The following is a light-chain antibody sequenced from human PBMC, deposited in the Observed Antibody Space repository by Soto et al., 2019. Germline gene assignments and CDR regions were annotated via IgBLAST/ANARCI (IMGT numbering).Light chain of an antibody. J-gene: IGLJ2*01. CDR2: HNN. V-gene: IGLV1-44*01. Sequence: QSVLTQPPSASGTPGQRVTISCSGSSSNVGSNTVDWYQQLPGTAPKLLIYHNNQRPSGVPDRLSGSKSGTSASLAISGLQSEDEADYYCAAWDDSLNAVVFGGGTKVTVL. CDR1: SSNVGSNT. CDR3: AAWDDSLNAVV.